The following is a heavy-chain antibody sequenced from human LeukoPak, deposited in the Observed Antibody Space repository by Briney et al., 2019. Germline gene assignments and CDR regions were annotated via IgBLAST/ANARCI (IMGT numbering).Heavy chain of an antibody. CDR3: ARHSAVGDYFDY. CDR2: IYYSGST. V-gene: IGHV4-39*01. Sequence: SETLSPTCTVSGGSISSSSYYWGWIRQPPGKGLEWIGSIYYSGSTYYNPSLKSRVTISVDTSKNQFSLKLSSVTAADTAVYYCARHSAVGDYFDYWGQGTLVTVSS. D-gene: IGHD3-16*01. J-gene: IGHJ4*02. CDR1: GGSISSSSYY.